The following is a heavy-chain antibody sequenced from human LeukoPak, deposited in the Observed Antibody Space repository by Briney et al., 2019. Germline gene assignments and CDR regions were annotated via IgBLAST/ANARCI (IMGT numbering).Heavy chain of an antibody. J-gene: IGHJ3*02. CDR3: ARDPVYDAFDI. D-gene: IGHD2-8*01. CDR2: IYYSGST. Sequence: SETLSLTCPVSGGSVSSGSYYWSWLRQPPGKGLEWIGYIYYSGSTNYNPSLKSRVTIAVDTSKNQFSLKLSSVTAADTAVYYCARDPVYDAFDIWGQGTMVTVSS. CDR1: GGSVSSGSYY. V-gene: IGHV4-61*01.